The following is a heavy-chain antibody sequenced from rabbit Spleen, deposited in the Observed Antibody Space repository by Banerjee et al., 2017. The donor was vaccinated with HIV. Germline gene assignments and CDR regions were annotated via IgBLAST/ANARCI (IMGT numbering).Heavy chain of an antibody. CDR2: AYAGSSGSA. CDR1: GFSFSSGYD. D-gene: IGHD2-1*01. J-gene: IGHJ4*01. CDR3: VRDQAGDADYGPYYLNL. Sequence: QSLEESGGDLVKPGASLTLTCTASGFSFSSGYDMCWVRQAPGKGLEWVACAYAGSSGSAYYANWAKGRFTISKTSPTTVTLQLTTLTAADTATYFCVRDQAGDADYGPYYLNLWGPGTLVTVS. V-gene: IGHV1S40*01.